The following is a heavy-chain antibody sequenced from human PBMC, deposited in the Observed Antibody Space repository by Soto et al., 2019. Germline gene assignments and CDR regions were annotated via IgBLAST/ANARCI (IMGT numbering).Heavy chain of an antibody. CDR3: ARGGSGSPMAHDH. CDR1: GFTFSRYW. CDR2: INIDGSIT. V-gene: IGHV3-74*01. Sequence: EVQLVESGGGLVQPGGSLRLSCEASGFTFSRYWMHWVRQAPGKGLVWVSRINIDGSITNYADSVKDRFTISRDSAKNTLFLQMNSLRGEDTAVYRCARGGSGSPMAHDHWGEGTLVTVSS. D-gene: IGHD3-10*01. J-gene: IGHJ4*02.